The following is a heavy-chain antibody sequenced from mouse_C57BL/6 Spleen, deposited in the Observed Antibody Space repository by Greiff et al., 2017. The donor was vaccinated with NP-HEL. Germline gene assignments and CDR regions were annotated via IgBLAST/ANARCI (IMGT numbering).Heavy chain of an antibody. V-gene: IGHV2-5*01. D-gene: IGHD1-1*01. J-gene: IGHJ1*03. Sequence: QVQLQQSGPGLVQPSQSLSITCTVSGFSLTSYGVHWVRQSPGKGLEWLGVIWRGGSTDYNAAFMSRLSITKDNSKSQVFFKMNSLQADDTAIYYCAKSAYSGYWYFDVWGTGTTVTVSS. CDR1: GFSLTSYG. CDR2: IWRGGST. CDR3: AKSAYSGYWYFDV.